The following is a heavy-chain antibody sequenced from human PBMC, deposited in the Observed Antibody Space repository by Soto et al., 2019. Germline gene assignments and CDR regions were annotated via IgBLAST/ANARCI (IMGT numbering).Heavy chain of an antibody. CDR2: ISDTGDST. J-gene: IGHJ4*02. V-gene: IGHV3-23*01. CDR3: ARDVGPTRKSSSGAY. D-gene: IGHD6-6*01. Sequence: PGGSLRISCAASGFTFSNYAMSWVRQAPGKGLEWVSTISDTGDSTYYADSVRGRFTISRDNAKNSLYLQMNSLRAEDTAVYYCARDVGPTRKSSSGAYWGQGTLVTVSS. CDR1: GFTFSNYA.